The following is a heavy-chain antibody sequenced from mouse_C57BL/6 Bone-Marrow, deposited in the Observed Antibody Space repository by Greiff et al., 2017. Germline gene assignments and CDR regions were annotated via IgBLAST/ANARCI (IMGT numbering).Heavy chain of an antibody. J-gene: IGHJ1*03. CDR1: GFNIKDDY. D-gene: IGHD1-1*01. V-gene: IGHV14-4*01. CDR3: TTFYYGSRDWYIDV. Sequence: VQLQQSGAELVRPGASVRLSCTASGFNIKDDYMHWVKQRPEQGLEWIGWIDPENGDTEYASKFQGKATITADTSSNTAYLQLSSLTSEDTAVYDCTTFYYGSRDWYIDVWGTGTTVTVSS. CDR2: IDPENGDT.